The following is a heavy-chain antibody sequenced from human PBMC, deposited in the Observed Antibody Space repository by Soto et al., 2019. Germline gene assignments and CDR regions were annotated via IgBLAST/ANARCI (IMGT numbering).Heavy chain of an antibody. CDR3: SREDDGGDRDYYGLDV. CDR2: IHYSGSI. J-gene: IGHJ6*02. D-gene: IGHD2-21*02. V-gene: IGHV4-30-4*01. CDR1: GGSISTDHYH. Sequence: QVQLQESGPGLVRPSQTLSLTCTVSGGSISTDHYHWTWIRQAPGKGLEWIGYIHYSGSIQFNPSLQSRVSMSVDTSKNLFCLRLSSVTAADTAVYFCSREDDGGDRDYYGLDVWGQGTTVTVSS.